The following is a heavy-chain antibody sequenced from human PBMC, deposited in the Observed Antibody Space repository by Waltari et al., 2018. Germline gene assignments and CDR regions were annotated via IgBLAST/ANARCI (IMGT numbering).Heavy chain of an antibody. Sequence: EVQLVESGGGLVQPGRSLRLSCAASGFTFDDYAMHWVRQAPGKGLEWVSDISLYRCSIGDADSVKGRFTISRDNAKNSLYLQMNSLRAEDTALYYCAKKSGTTSGFDYWGQGTLVTSPQ. CDR2: ISLYRCSI. D-gene: IGHD1-1*01. CDR3: AKKSGTTSGFDY. J-gene: IGHJ4*02. V-gene: IGHV3-9*01. CDR1: GFTFDDYA.